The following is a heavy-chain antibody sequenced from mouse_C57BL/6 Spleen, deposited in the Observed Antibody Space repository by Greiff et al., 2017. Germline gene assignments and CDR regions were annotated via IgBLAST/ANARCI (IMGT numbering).Heavy chain of an antibody. CDR2: ISSGGSYT. D-gene: IGHD2-4*01. J-gene: IGHJ2*01. CDR1: GFTFSSYG. Sequence: DVQLVESGGDLVKPGGSLKLSCAASGFTFSSYGMSWVRQTPDKRLEWVATISSGGSYTYYPDSGKGRFTISRDDAKNTLYLQMSSLQSEDRDMYYCASHEDDYDGGGFDYWGQGTTLTVSS. V-gene: IGHV5-6*01. CDR3: ASHEDDYDGGGFDY.